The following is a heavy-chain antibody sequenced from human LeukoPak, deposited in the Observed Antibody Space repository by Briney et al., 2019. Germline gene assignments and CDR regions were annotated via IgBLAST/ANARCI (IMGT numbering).Heavy chain of an antibody. J-gene: IGHJ3*02. CDR1: GFTFSDYY. CDR3: ARDCGGDCYSSAFDI. V-gene: IGHV3-11*04. D-gene: IGHD2-21*02. CDR2: ISSSGSTI. Sequence: GGSLRLSCAASGFTFSDYYMSWIRQAPGKGLGWVSYISSSGSTIYYADSVKGRFTISRDNAKNTLYLQMNSLRAEDTAVYYCARDCGGDCYSSAFDIWGQGTMVTVSS.